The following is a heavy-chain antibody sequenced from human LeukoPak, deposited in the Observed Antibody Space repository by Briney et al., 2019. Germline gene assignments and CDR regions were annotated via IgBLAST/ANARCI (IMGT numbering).Heavy chain of an antibody. J-gene: IGHJ4*02. Sequence: GGALRLSCAASGVTFSNYWMHWVRQAPGKGLVWVSRINSDGSSTSYADSVKGRFTISRDNAKNTLYLQMNSLRAEDTAVYYCARNYYDSSGYYHGYFDYWGQGTLVTVSS. CDR2: INSDGSST. CDR3: ARNYYDSSGYYHGYFDY. D-gene: IGHD3-22*01. V-gene: IGHV3-74*01. CDR1: GVTFSNYW.